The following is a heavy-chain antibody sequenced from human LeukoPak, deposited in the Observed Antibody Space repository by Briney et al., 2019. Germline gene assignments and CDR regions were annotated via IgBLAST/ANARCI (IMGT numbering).Heavy chain of an antibody. CDR2: INPDSGGT. CDR3: AGGSSGSYYKNWFDP. V-gene: IGHV1-2*02. Sequence: ASVKVSCKASGYTFSDYYMHWVRQAPGQGLEWMGWINPDSGGTKYAQKFQDRVTMTSDTSISTAYMELSRLRSDDTAVYYCAGGSSGSYYKNWFDPWGQGTLVTVSS. CDR1: GYTFSDYY. D-gene: IGHD3-10*01. J-gene: IGHJ5*02.